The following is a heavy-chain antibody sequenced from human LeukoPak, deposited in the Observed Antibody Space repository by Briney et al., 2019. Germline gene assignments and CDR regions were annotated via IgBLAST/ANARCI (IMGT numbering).Heavy chain of an antibody. Sequence: PSETLSLTCAVYGGSFSGYYWSWIRQPPGKGLEWIGEINHSGSTNYNPSLKSRVTISVDTSKNQFSLKLSSVTAADTAVYYCASYYGYRLDYWGQGTLVPVSS. CDR3: ASYYGYRLDY. CDR1: GGSFSGYY. J-gene: IGHJ4*02. V-gene: IGHV4-34*01. CDR2: INHSGST. D-gene: IGHD3-16*01.